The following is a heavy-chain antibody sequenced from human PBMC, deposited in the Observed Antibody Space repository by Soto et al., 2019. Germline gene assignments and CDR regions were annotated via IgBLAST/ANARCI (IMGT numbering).Heavy chain of an antibody. CDR3: AIPYYDFWSGYFPALYGMDV. J-gene: IGHJ6*02. V-gene: IGHV3-23*01. D-gene: IGHD3-3*01. CDR2: ISGSGGTT. CDR1: GFTFTTYA. Sequence: GSLRLSCAASGFTFTTYAMSWVRQAPGKGLEWVSAISGSGGTTYYADSVKGRFTISRDNSKNTLYLQMNSLRAEDTAVYYCAIPYYDFWSGYFPALYGMDVWGQGTTVTVSS.